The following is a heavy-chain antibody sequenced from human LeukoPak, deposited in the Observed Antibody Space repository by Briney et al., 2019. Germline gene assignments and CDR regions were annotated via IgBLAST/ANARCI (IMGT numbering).Heavy chain of an antibody. CDR2: INHNGNVN. D-gene: IGHD2-2*02. V-gene: IGHV3-7*03. Sequence: GGSLRLSCAASGFTFSSYWMNWARQAPGKGLEWVASINHNGNVNYYVDSVKGRFTISRDNSKNTLYLQMNSLRAEDTAVYYCAKANQLLYIIGDNWFDPWGQGTLVTVSS. J-gene: IGHJ5*02. CDR1: GFTFSSYW. CDR3: AKANQLLYIIGDNWFDP.